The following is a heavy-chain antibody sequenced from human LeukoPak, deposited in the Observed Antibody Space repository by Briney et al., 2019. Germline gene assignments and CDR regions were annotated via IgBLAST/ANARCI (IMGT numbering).Heavy chain of an antibody. CDR3: AKDLSGGYHSYYFDF. J-gene: IGHJ4*02. CDR2: ISGSGDST. Sequence: GGSLRLSCAASGFTFSNYAMRWVRQAPGKGLEWVSGISGSGDSTYYADSVKGRFTISRDNSKNTLYLQVNSLRNEDTAVYFCAKDLSGGYHSYYFDFWGQGTPVTVSS. CDR1: GFTFSNYA. D-gene: IGHD5-18*01. V-gene: IGHV3-23*01.